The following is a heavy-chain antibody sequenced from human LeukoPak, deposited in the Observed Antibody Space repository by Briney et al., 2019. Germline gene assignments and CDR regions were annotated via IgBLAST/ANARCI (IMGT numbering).Heavy chain of an antibody. J-gene: IGHJ4*02. CDR2: ISSSSSYI. D-gene: IGHD6-25*01. Sequence: GGSLRLSCAASGFTFSSYSMNWVRRAPGKGLEWVSSISSSSSYIYYADSVKGRFTISRDNVKNSLYLQMNSLRAEDTAVYYCARDEAADPKYHFDYWGQGTLVTVSS. CDR1: GFTFSSYS. CDR3: ARDEAADPKYHFDY. V-gene: IGHV3-21*01.